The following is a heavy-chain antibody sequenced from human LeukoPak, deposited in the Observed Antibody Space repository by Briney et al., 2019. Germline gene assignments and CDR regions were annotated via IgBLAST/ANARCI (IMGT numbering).Heavy chain of an antibody. Sequence: GGSLRLSCEATGFSFSSYAMSWVRQAPGEGLEWVSASSGSGDSADYADAVKGRFTISRDNSKSTLYLQMTSLRVDDTAVYYCAKRATAGGFDSWGQGTLVTVSS. J-gene: IGHJ4*02. CDR3: AKRATAGGFDS. CDR1: GFSFSSYA. CDR2: SSGSGDSA. V-gene: IGHV3-23*01. D-gene: IGHD6-13*01.